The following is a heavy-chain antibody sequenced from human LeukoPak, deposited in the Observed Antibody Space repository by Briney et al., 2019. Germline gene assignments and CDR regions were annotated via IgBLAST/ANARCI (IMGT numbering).Heavy chain of an antibody. V-gene: IGHV4-39*07. J-gene: IGHJ1*01. CDR1: GGSISSSSYY. D-gene: IGHD6-13*01. Sequence: SETLSLTCTVSGGSISSSSYYWGWIRQPPGKGLEWIGSIYYSGSTYYNPSLKSRVTISVDTSKNQFSLKLSSVTAADTAVYYCARTSSSSSWYFQYFQHWGQGTLVTVSS. CDR3: ARTSSSSSWYFQYFQH. CDR2: IYYSGST.